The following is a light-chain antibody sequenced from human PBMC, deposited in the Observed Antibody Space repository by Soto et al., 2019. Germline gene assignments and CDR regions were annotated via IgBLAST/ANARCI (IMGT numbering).Light chain of an antibody. V-gene: IGKV1-27*01. CDR2: AAY. CDR3: KKYNSAPLT. Sequence: DIEMPQSPSSLSASVGDRVTITCRASLPISNYLAWYQQKPGKIQNLLIYAAYTLQAGVQSRFSGSGSGTDFTLTIRSLQPEDVAAYYCKKYNSAPLTVGGGTKVEIK. CDR1: LPISNY. J-gene: IGKJ4*01.